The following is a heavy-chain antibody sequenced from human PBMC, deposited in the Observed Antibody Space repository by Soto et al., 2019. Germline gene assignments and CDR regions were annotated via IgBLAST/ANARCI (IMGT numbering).Heavy chain of an antibody. CDR2: IIPIFGTA. CDR1: GGTFSSYA. CDR3: AGASISSITMIVVAIDAFDI. J-gene: IGHJ3*02. Sequence: ASVKVSCKASGGTFSSYAISWVRQAPGQGLEWMGGIIPIFGTANYAQKFQGRVTITADESTSTAYMELSSLRSEDTAVYYCAGASISSITMIVVAIDAFDIWGQGTMVTVSS. D-gene: IGHD3-22*01. V-gene: IGHV1-69*13.